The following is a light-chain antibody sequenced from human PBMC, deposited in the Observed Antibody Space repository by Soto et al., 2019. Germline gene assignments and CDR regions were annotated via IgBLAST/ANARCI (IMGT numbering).Light chain of an antibody. Sequence: EVVLTPSPGTLSLAPGERATLSCRASQGVSHGDLAWDQQKPGRAPRLLVYGASSRATGIPDRFSGSGSGTDFTLIISRLEPEDFAVYYCQQYGSSPRTFGQGTKV. V-gene: IGKV3-20*01. CDR3: QQYGSSPRT. CDR2: GAS. J-gene: IGKJ1*01. CDR1: QGVSHGD.